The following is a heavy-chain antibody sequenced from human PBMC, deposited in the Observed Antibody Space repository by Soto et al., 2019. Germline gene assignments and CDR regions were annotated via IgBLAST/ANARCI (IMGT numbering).Heavy chain of an antibody. J-gene: IGHJ3*02. CDR2: IKAGAE. CDR3: AKDGGRFFNEFET. D-gene: IGHD3-3*01. CDR1: GFTFSDYA. Sequence: EVQLLESGGGLVQPGGSLRLSCAASGFTFSDYAMHWVRQAPGKGLEWLSSIKAGAEHHADSVTGRFTISRDNSKNTLYLQMNNLRVEDTAVYYCAKDGGRFFNEFETWGQGTLVTISS. V-gene: IGHV3-23*01.